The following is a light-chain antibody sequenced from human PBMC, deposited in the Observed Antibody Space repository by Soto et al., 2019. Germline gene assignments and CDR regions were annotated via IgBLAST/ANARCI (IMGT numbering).Light chain of an antibody. CDR1: SSDIGGYNF. V-gene: IGLV2-8*01. CDR3: SSNAGPNIVL. CDR2: EVS. Sequence: QSALTQPPSASGSPGQSVTISCTGTSSDIGGYNFVSWYQQHAGKAPKLLIHEVSKRPSGVPDRFSASKSGNTASLTVSGLQAEDEADYYCSSNAGPNIVLFGGGTK. J-gene: IGLJ3*02.